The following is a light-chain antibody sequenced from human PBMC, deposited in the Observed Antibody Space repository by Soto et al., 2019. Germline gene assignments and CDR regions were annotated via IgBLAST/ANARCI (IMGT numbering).Light chain of an antibody. V-gene: IGKV3-20*01. CDR1: QSVSNNY. Sequence: EIVLTQSPSTLSLSPGERATLSCVASQSVSNNYLAWYQQKPGQAPRLLIYGASSRATGIPDRFSGSGSGTDFTLTISRLEPEDFAVYYCQQYGSSPWTFGQGTKVDIK. J-gene: IGKJ1*01. CDR3: QQYGSSPWT. CDR2: GAS.